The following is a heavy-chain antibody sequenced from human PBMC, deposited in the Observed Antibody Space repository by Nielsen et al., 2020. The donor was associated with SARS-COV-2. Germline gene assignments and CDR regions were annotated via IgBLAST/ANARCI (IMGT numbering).Heavy chain of an antibody. CDR2: INTSDGST. J-gene: IGHJ6*02. CDR3: ARDDTVNMYYYSYYGMDV. Sequence: ASVKVSCKASGYTFTNYYMHWVRQAPGQGLEWMGIINTSDGSTTYAQKFQGRVTMTRDTSTRTVYMELRGLRSEDTAVYYCARDDTVNMYYYSYYGMDVWGPGTTVTVSS. V-gene: IGHV1-46*01. CDR1: GYTFTNYY. D-gene: IGHD4-17*01.